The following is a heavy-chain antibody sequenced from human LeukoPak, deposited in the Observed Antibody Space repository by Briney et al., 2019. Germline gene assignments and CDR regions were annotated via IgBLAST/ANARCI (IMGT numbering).Heavy chain of an antibody. V-gene: IGHV3-21*01. Sequence: GGSLRLSCAASGFTFSSYSMNWVRQAPGKGLEWVSSISSSSSYIYYADSVKGRFTISRDNAKNSLYLQMNSLRAEDTAVYYCARGGGYCSSTSCYRDYYYYMDVWGKGTTVTVSS. CDR1: GFTFSSYS. D-gene: IGHD2-2*01. J-gene: IGHJ6*03. CDR3: ARGGGYCSSTSCYRDYYYYMDV. CDR2: ISSSSSYI.